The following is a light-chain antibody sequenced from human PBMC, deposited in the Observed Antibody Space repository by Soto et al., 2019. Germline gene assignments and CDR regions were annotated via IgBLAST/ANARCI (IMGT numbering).Light chain of an antibody. CDR3: QSYDSSLSGRVV. CDR2: GNS. V-gene: IGLV1-40*01. Sequence: QSVLTQPPSVSGAPGQRVTISCTGSSSNIGAGYEVHWYQQLPGTAPKLLIYGNSNRPSGVPDRFSGSKSGTSASLAITGLQAEDEADYYCQSYDSSLSGRVVFGGGTKLTVL. CDR1: SSNIGAGYE. J-gene: IGLJ2*01.